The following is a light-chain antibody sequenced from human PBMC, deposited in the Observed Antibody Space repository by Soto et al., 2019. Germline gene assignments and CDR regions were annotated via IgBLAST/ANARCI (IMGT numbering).Light chain of an antibody. CDR2: GAS. J-gene: IGKJ1*01. V-gene: IGKV3-15*01. CDR1: QGVSSN. Sequence: ELVMTQSPATLSVSPGERATLSCRASQGVSSNLAWYQQKPGQAPRLLISGASTRANGIPARFSGSGSGTEFTLTISSLQSEDFAVYYCLQYNNWPRTFGQGTKVEIK. CDR3: LQYNNWPRT.